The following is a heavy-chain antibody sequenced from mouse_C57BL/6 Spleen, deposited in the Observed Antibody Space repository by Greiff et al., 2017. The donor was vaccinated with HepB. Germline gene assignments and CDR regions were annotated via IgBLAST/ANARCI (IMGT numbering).Heavy chain of an antibody. D-gene: IGHD2-2*01. Sequence: QVQLQQSGPELVKPGASVKISCKASGYAFSSSWMNWVKQRPGKGLEWIGRIYPGDGDTNYNGKFKGKATLTADKSSSTAYMQLSRLTSEDSAVYVCARRGGYLYYFDYWGQGTTLTVSS. J-gene: IGHJ2*01. CDR1: GYAFSSSW. CDR3: ARRGGYLYYFDY. V-gene: IGHV1-82*01. CDR2: IYPGDGDT.